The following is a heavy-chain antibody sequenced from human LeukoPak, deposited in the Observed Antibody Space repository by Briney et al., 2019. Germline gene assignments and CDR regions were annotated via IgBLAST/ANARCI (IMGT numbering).Heavy chain of an antibody. CDR3: AKVYLAAGFSSSGYFDY. J-gene: IGHJ4*02. D-gene: IGHD6-13*01. CDR1: GITFSSYA. Sequence: PGGSLRLSCAASGITFSSYAMSWVRQAPGKGLEWVSAVSAYGGTTYYADSVKGRFTISRDNSKNTLYLQMNSPRAEDTAVYYCAKVYLAAGFSSSGYFDYWGQGTLVTVSS. V-gene: IGHV3-23*01. CDR2: VSAYGGTT.